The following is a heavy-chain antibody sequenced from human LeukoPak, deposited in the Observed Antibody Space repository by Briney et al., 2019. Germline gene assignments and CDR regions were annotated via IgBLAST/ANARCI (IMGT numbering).Heavy chain of an antibody. V-gene: IGHV4-4*07. CDR3: ARDRRDYGDRSYFDY. Sequence: PSETLSLTCTVSGGSISNNYWSWIRQPAGKGLEWIGRIYYSGRTNYSPSLNSRVTMSVDTSKNQFSLKLRSVTAADTAVYYCARDRRDYGDRSYFDYWGQGTLVTASS. D-gene: IGHD4-17*01. CDR1: GGSISNNY. J-gene: IGHJ4*02. CDR2: IYYSGRT.